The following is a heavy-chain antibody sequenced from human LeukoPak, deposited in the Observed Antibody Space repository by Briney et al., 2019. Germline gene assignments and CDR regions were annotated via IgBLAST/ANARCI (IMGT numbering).Heavy chain of an antibody. Sequence: SETLSLTCTASGGSISNYYWSWIRQPPGKGLEWIGEINHSGSTNYNPSLKSRVTISVDTSKNQFSLKLSSVTAADTAVYYCARGPTKDYYDSSGSWFDPWGQGTLVTVSS. CDR3: ARGPTKDYYDSSGSWFDP. CDR1: GGSISNYY. D-gene: IGHD3-22*01. CDR2: INHSGST. J-gene: IGHJ5*02. V-gene: IGHV4-34*01.